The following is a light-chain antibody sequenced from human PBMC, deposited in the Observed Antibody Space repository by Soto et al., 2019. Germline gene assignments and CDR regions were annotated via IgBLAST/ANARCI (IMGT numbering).Light chain of an antibody. J-gene: IGKJ1*01. CDR2: GAS. CDR3: QHDGDSPRRT. CDR1: QSIATTS. Sequence: DIVLTQSPGTLSLSPGDRATLSCRASQSIATTSLGWFQQKPGLAPRLLFYGASTRASDIPDRFRGGGSGTEFTLTIDKLQAEDCAVYYCQHDGDSPRRTFGQGTKVEI. V-gene: IGKV3-20*01.